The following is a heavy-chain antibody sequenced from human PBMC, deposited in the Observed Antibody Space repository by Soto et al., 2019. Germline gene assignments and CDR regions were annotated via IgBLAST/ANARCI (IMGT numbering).Heavy chain of an antibody. J-gene: IGHJ5*02. CDR2: IYYTGKT. V-gene: IGHV4-30-4*01. CDR1: GYSIHVGGYY. CDR3: GRDLTSNANCIDP. D-gene: IGHD2-2*01. Sequence: KPSETLSLTCSVSGYSIHVGGYYWTWIRQRPGKGLEWMGYIYYTGKTYYNPSLESRLTMSVDRSKNQFSLRLTSVTAADTAVYFCGRDLTSNANCIDPWGQGTLVTVSS.